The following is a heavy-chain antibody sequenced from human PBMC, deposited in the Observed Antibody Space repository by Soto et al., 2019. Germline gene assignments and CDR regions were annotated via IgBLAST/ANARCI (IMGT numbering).Heavy chain of an antibody. CDR1: GFTFSSYC. J-gene: IGHJ6*02. Sequence: PGGSLRLSCAASGFTFSSYCMHWVRQAPGKGLEWVAVISYDGSNKYYADSVKGRFTISRDNSKNTLYLQMNSLRAEDTAVYYCGKSRRRIAALPLCYGMDVWGQGTTVNVS. CDR2: ISYDGSNK. V-gene: IGHV3-30*18. D-gene: IGHD6-13*01. CDR3: GKSRRRIAALPLCYGMDV.